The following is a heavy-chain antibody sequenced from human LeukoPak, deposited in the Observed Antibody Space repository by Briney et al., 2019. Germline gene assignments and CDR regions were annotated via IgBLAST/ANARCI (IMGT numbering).Heavy chain of an antibody. CDR2: ISAYNGNT. CDR3: AREIRPGSTMVRGVIRWGAFDI. CDR1: GYTFTSYG. V-gene: IGHV1-18*01. J-gene: IGHJ3*02. D-gene: IGHD3-10*01. Sequence: ASVKVSCKASGYTFTSYGISWVRQAPGQGLECMGWISAYNGNTNYAQKLQGRVTMTTDTSTSTAYMELRSLRSDDTAVYYCAREIRPGSTMVRGVIRWGAFDIWGQGTMVTVSS.